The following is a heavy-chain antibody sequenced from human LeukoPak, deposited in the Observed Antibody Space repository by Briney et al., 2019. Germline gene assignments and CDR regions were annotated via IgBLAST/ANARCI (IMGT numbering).Heavy chain of an antibody. D-gene: IGHD3-16*01. J-gene: IGHJ5*02. Sequence: SESLSLTCAVYGGSFSGYYWSWIRQPPGKGLEWIGEINHSGSTNYNPSLKGRVSISVDTSKNQFFLKLSSVTAADTAVYYCARMTQGYVWRRKKKNWFDPWGQGTLVTVSS. CDR2: INHSGST. V-gene: IGHV4-34*01. CDR1: GGSFSGYY. CDR3: ARMTQGYVWRRKKKNWFDP.